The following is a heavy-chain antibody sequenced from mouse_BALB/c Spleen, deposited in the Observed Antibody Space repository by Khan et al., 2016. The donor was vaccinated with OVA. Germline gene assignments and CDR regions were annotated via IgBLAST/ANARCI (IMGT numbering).Heavy chain of an antibody. D-gene: IGHD2-1*01. CDR2: INTCTGEP. J-gene: IGHJ3*01. Sequence: QIQLVQSGPELKKPGETVKISCKASGYTLTNYGMNWVKQAPGKGLKWMGWINTCTGEPTYAEAFKGRIAFSLETSARTAYLQINNLKNEDPATYFCARSNGNYWFAYWGQGTLVTVSA. V-gene: IGHV9-3-1*01. CDR3: ARSNGNYWFAY. CDR1: GYTLTNYG.